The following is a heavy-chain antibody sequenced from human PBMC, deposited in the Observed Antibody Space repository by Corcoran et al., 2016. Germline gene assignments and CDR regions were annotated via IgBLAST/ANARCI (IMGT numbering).Heavy chain of an antibody. V-gene: IGHV3-7*03. CDR2: IKQDGSEK. CDR1: GFTFSSYW. CDR3: ARETRYDFWSGYYFPYYYGMDV. D-gene: IGHD3-3*01. J-gene: IGHJ6*02. Sequence: EVQLVESGGGLVQPGGSLRLSCAASGFTFSSYWMSWVRQAPGKGLEWVANIKQDGSEKYYVDSVKGRFTISRDNAKNSLYLQMNSLRAEDTAVYYCARETRYDFWSGYYFPYYYGMDVWGQGTTVTVSS.